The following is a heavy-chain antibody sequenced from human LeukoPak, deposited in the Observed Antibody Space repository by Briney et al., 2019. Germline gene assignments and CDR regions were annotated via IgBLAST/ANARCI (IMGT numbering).Heavy chain of an antibody. J-gene: IGHJ4*02. CDR2: ISYDGSNK. CDR3: ARGSANYYDSSGYYYLSLDY. D-gene: IGHD3-22*01. V-gene: IGHV3-30*04. CDR1: GFIFSSCA. Sequence: GGSLRPSCAASGFIFSSCAMHWVRQAPGKGLEWVALISYDGSNKYYADSVKGRFTISRDNSKNTLYLQMNSLRAEDTTVYYCARGSANYYDSSGYYYLSLDYWGQGTLVTVSS.